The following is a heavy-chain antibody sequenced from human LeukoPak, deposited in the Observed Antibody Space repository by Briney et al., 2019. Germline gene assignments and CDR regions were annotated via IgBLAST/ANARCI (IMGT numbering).Heavy chain of an antibody. V-gene: IGHV3-48*01. J-gene: IGHJ3*02. CDR1: GFTFSNYY. Sequence: GGSLRLSCAASGFTFSNYYMNWVRQALGKGLEWVSYISGSSSTIYYADCVKGRFTISRDNAKNSLYLEMHSLRAEDTAVYYCARDQGGGVFDIWGQGTMVTVSS. D-gene: IGHD3-16*01. CDR3: ARDQGGGVFDI. CDR2: ISGSSSTI.